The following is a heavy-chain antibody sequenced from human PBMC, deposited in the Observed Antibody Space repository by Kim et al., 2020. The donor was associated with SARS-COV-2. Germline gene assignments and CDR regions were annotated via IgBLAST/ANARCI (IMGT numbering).Heavy chain of an antibody. J-gene: IGHJ4*02. CDR1: GGSISSGGYY. D-gene: IGHD6-13*01. CDR2: IYYSGST. Sequence: SETLSLTCTVSGGSISSGGYYWSWIRQHPGKGLEWIGYIYYSGSTYYNPSLKSRVTISVDTSKNQFSLKLSSVTAADTAVYYCARVSGEQQLVYYFDYWGQGTLVTVSS. V-gene: IGHV4-31*03. CDR3: ARVSGEQQLVYYFDY.